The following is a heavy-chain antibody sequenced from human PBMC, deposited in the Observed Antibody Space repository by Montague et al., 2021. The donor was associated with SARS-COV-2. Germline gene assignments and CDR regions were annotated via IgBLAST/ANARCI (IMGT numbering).Heavy chain of an antibody. V-gene: IGHV4-61*02. CDR3: ARGILSMNMAVVVLLGGIYYFDS. CDR2: VYTSGST. D-gene: IGHD3-22*01. Sequence: TLSLTCTVSGVSISSGTYYWSWIRQPAGKGLEWIGRVYTSGSTNYNPSLKSRVTISVDTSKNQFSLELNSVTAADTAVYYCARGILSMNMAVVVLLGGIYYFDSWGQGTLVAVSS. CDR1: GVSISSGTYY. J-gene: IGHJ4*02.